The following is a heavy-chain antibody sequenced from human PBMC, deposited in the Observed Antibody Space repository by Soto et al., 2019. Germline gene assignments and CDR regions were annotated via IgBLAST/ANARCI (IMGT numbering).Heavy chain of an antibody. CDR3: ARQGSSSSNYYYYYYMDG. Sequence: PGESLKISCKGSGYSFTSYWIGWVRQMPGKGLEWMGIIYPGDSDTRYSPSFQGQVTISADKSISTAYLQWSSLKASDTAMYYCARQGSSSSNYYYYYYMDGWGKGTTVTVSS. CDR1: GYSFTSYW. V-gene: IGHV5-51*01. D-gene: IGHD6-6*01. CDR2: IYPGDSDT. J-gene: IGHJ6*03.